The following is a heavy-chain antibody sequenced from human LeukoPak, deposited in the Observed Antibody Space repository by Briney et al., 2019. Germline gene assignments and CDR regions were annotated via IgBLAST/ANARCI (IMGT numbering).Heavy chain of an antibody. CDR1: GGSFSGYY. Sequence: PSETLSLTCAVYGGSFSGYYWSWIRQPPGKGLEWIGEINHSGSTNYNPSLKSRVTISVDTSKNQFSLKLSSVTAADTAVYYCARDTPYGGYDYWGQGTLVTVSS. V-gene: IGHV4-34*01. CDR2: INHSGST. D-gene: IGHD4-17*01. CDR3: ARDTPYGGYDY. J-gene: IGHJ4*02.